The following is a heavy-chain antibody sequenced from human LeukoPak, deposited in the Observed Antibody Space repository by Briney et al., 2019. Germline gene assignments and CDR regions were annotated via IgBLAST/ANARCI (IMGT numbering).Heavy chain of an antibody. V-gene: IGHV3-33*01. CDR1: GFTFRTYG. CDR3: ARDVIRTIDY. J-gene: IGHJ4*02. D-gene: IGHD2-8*01. Sequence: GGSLRLSCAASGFTFRTYGMHWVRQAPGKGLEWVAVIWYDGSIKDYADSVKGRFTISRDNSKSTLYLQMNSLRAEDTAVYYCARDVIRTIDYWGQGTLVTVSS. CDR2: IWYDGSIK.